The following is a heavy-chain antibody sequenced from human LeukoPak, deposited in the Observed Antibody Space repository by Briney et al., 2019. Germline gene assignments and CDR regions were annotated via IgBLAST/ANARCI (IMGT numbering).Heavy chain of an antibody. D-gene: IGHD6-13*01. V-gene: IGHV3-23*01. CDR1: GITLSNYG. CDR2: ISGSGGGT. CDR3: ARAITAVDSY. J-gene: IGHJ4*02. Sequence: GGSLRLSCVVSGITLSNYGMSWVRQAPGKGLEWVAGISGSGGGTQYADSVKGRFTISRDNRKNTLYLQMNSLRADDTAVYYCARAITAVDSYWGQGTLVTVSS.